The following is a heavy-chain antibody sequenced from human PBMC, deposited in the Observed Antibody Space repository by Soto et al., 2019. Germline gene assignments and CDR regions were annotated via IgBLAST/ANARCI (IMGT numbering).Heavy chain of an antibody. J-gene: IGHJ4*02. V-gene: IGHV1-69*12. CDR3: ARGPEWLQCPLYFDY. D-gene: IGHD2-2*01. CDR1: GGTFSSYA. Sequence: QVQLVQSGAEVKKPGSSVKVSCKASGGTFSSYAISWVRQAPGQGLEWMGGIIPIFGTANYAQKFQGRVTITADESTRTAYRELSSLRPEDTAVYYCARGPEWLQCPLYFDYWGQGTLVTVSS. CDR2: IIPIFGTA.